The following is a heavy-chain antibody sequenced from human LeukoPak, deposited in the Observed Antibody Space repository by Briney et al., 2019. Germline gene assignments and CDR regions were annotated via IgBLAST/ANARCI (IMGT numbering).Heavy chain of an antibody. Sequence: PGGSLRLSCAASGFTFSSYSMNWVRQAPGKGLEWVSSISSSSSYIYYADSVKGRFTISRDNAKNSLYLQMNSLRAEDTAVCYCARGLYYYDSSGYYIWGQGTMVTVSS. CDR2: ISSSSSYI. J-gene: IGHJ3*02. CDR3: ARGLYYYDSSGYYI. V-gene: IGHV3-21*01. D-gene: IGHD3-22*01. CDR1: GFTFSSYS.